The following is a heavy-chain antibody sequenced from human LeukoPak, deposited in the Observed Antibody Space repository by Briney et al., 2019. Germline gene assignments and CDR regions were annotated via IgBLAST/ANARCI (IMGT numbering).Heavy chain of an antibody. Sequence: SETLSLTCTVSGGSISSSSYHWGWIRQPPGKGLEWIGSIYYSGSTYYNPSLKSRVTIFVDTSKNQFSLKLSSVTAADTAVYYCASENNYYDSSGYYLNFDYWGQGTLVTVSS. D-gene: IGHD3-22*01. CDR2: IYYSGST. V-gene: IGHV4-39*01. J-gene: IGHJ4*02. CDR1: GGSISSSSYH. CDR3: ASENNYYDSSGYYLNFDY.